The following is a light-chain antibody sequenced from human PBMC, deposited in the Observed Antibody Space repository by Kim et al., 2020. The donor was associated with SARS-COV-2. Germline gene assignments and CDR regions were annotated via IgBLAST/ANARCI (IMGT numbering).Light chain of an antibody. J-gene: IGKJ3*01. CDR2: AAS. CDR3: QQYGRSPT. CDR1: QGVGSNY. V-gene: IGKV3-20*01. Sequence: IVLTQSPATLSVSPGERATLSCRASQGVGSNYLAWYQQKPGQAPRLLIYAASTRATGVPDRFSGSGSGTDFTLTISRLEPEDFALYYCQQYGRSPTFGPGTKVDIK.